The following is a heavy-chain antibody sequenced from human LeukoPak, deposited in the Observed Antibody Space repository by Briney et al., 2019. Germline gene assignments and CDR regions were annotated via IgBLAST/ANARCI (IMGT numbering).Heavy chain of an antibody. D-gene: IGHD4-11*01. Sequence: GGSLRLSCAVSGFTFSTHAMAWVRQAPGKGLDWVSAISGDGGTTYYADSGKGRFTISRDNSKNTLYMQMNSPRAEDTAVYYCANQYPGWGQGNLVTVSS. CDR3: ANQYPG. CDR2: ISGDGGTT. CDR1: GFTFSTHA. V-gene: IGHV3-23*01. J-gene: IGHJ4*02.